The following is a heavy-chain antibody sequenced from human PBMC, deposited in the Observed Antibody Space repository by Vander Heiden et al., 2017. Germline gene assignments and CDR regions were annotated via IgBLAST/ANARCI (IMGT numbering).Heavy chain of an antibody. Sequence: EVQLVESGGGLVTPGGSLRLSCSASGFTVSSYTMDWVRQAPGKGLEWVSSISGSGYNIYYADSVKGRFTISRDNAKNSLYLQMNSLRAEDTAVYYRARHHCTGGSCRGYFDFWGQGTLVTVSS. V-gene: IGHV3-21*01. D-gene: IGHD2-8*02. CDR3: ARHHCTGGSCRGYFDF. CDR2: ISGSGYNI. J-gene: IGHJ4*02. CDR1: GFTVSSYT.